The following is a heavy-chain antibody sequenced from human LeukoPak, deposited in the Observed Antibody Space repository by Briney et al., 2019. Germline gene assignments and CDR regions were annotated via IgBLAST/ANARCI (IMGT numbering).Heavy chain of an antibody. D-gene: IGHD5-12*01. CDR3: ARESNYDAVDY. CDR2: ISSSSSYR. V-gene: IGHV3-21*01. Sequence: GGSLRLSCAASGFTFSSYSMNWVRQAPGKGLEWVSSISSSSSYRYYADSVKGRFTISRDNAKNSLYLQMNSLRAEDTAVYYCARESNYDAVDYWGQGTLVTVSS. CDR1: GFTFSSYS. J-gene: IGHJ4*02.